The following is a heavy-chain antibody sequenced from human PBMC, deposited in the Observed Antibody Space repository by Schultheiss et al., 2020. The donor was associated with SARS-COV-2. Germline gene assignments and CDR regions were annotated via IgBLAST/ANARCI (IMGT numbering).Heavy chain of an antibody. CDR2: ISGSGGST. J-gene: IGHJ4*02. D-gene: IGHD1-26*01. Sequence: GGSLRLSCAASGFTFSNGAMSWVRQAPGKGLEWVSVISGSGGSTYYADSVKGRFTISRDNSKNTLYMQMNSLRAEDTAVYYCAAPTTDYWGQGTLVTVSS. V-gene: IGHV3-23*01. CDR1: GFTFSNGA. CDR3: AAPTTDY.